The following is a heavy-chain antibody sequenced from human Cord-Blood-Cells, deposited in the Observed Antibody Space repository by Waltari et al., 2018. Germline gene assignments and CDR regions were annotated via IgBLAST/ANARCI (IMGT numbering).Heavy chain of an antibody. Sequence: QVQLVESGGGVVQPGRSLRLSCAASGFTFSSYAMHWVRQAPGKGLEWVAGISYDGSNKYYTDSVEGRFTISRDNSKNTLYLQMNILRAEDTAVYYCARDPGSSSWYYYYGMDVWGQGTTVTVSS. J-gene: IGHJ6*02. CDR3: ARDPGSSSWYYYYGMDV. CDR2: ISYDGSNK. D-gene: IGHD6-13*01. CDR1: GFTFSSYA. V-gene: IGHV3-30*04.